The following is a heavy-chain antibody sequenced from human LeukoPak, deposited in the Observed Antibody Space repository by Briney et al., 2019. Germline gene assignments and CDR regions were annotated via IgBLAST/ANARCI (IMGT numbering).Heavy chain of an antibody. CDR2: IRYDGSNK. V-gene: IGHV3-30*02. Sequence: GGSLRLSCAASGFTFSSYGMHWVRQAPGKGLEWVAFIRYDGSNKYYADSVKGRFTISRDNSKNTLYLQMNSLRAEDTAVYYCAKNSGDYDYVWASGYMDVWGKGTTVTVSS. CDR3: AKNSGDYDYVWASGYMDV. D-gene: IGHD3-16*01. CDR1: GFTFSSYG. J-gene: IGHJ6*03.